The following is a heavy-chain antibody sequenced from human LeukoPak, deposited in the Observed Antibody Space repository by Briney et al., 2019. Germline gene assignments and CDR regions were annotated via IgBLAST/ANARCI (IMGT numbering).Heavy chain of an antibody. CDR3: AKDGDAGTSYYFYYMDV. J-gene: IGHJ6*03. CDR2: IWHDGSNK. D-gene: IGHD7-27*01. CDR1: GFTFSDYG. V-gene: IGHV3-33*06. Sequence: GGSLRLSCAASGFTFSDYGMHWVRQAPGKGLEWVAVIWHDGSNKYYADSVQGRFTISRDSSKNTLYLQMNSLRAEDTAVYNCAKDGDAGTSYYFYYMDVWGKGTTVTVSS.